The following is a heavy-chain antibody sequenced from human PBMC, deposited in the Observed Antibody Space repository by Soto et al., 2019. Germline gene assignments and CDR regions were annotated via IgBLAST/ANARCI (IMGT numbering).Heavy chain of an antibody. J-gene: IGHJ4*02. D-gene: IGHD2-8*01. CDR2: ISSSSNYI. V-gene: IGHV3-21*01. CDR3: VRDDPGLVMDY. CDR1: GFIFNTYT. Sequence: GGSLRLSCAASGFIFNTYTMNWVRQAPGKGLEWVSSISSSSNYIFYADSVKGRSTISRDNAKNSPYLQMNSLRAEDTAVYFCVRDDPGLVMDYWGLGTLVTVSS.